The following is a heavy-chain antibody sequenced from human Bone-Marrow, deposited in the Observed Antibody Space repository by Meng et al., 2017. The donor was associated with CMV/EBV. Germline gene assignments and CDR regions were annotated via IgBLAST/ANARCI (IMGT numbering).Heavy chain of an antibody. D-gene: IGHD6-19*01. Sequence: ESLKISCTVSGGSISSYYWSWIRQPPGKGLEWIGYIYYSGSTNYNPSLKSRVTISVDTSKNQFSLKLSSVTAADTAVYYCARGVGIAVAWKARFDPWGQGTLVTVSS. CDR2: IYYSGST. CDR3: ARGVGIAVAWKARFDP. V-gene: IGHV4-59*01. CDR1: GGSISSYY. J-gene: IGHJ5*02.